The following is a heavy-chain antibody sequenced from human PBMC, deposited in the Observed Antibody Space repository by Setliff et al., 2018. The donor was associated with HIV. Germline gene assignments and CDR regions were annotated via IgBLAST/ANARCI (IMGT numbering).Heavy chain of an antibody. CDR2: ISTSGSTI. D-gene: IGHD7-27*01. J-gene: IGHJ4*02. Sequence: LRLSCAASGFTLSYYSMNWVRQAPGKGLEWISYISTSGSTIYYADSVKGRFTISRDNAKNSLYLQMNSLRSEDTAVYYCAREGPQTGDHSLALFWGQGTVVTVS. CDR1: GFTLSYYS. CDR3: AREGPQTGDHSLALF. V-gene: IGHV3-48*03.